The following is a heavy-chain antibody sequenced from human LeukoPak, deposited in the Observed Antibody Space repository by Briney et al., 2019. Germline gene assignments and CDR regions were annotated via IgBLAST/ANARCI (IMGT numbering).Heavy chain of an antibody. CDR3: ARGETSSYDY. D-gene: IGHD2-2*01. Sequence: QTGGSLRLSCAASGFTFSSYEMNWVRQAPGKGLEWVSYISSSGSTIYYADSVKGRFTISRDNAKNSLYLQMNSLRAEDTAVCYCARGETSSYDYWGQGTLVTVSS. CDR2: ISSSGSTI. V-gene: IGHV3-48*03. CDR1: GFTFSSYE. J-gene: IGHJ4*02.